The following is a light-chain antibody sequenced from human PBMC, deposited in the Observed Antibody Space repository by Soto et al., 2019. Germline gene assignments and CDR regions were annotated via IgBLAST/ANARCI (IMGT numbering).Light chain of an antibody. CDR1: QDITNY. J-gene: IGKJ3*01. V-gene: IGKV1-27*01. Sequence: DIQMTQSPSSLSASVGDRVTITCRASQDITNYLAWYQQKPGKGPKLLIYAASTLQSGVPSRFSGSGSGTDFTLTISSLQPEDVETYYCQKYNSGPLAFGRGTKVDIX. CDR2: AAS. CDR3: QKYNSGPLA.